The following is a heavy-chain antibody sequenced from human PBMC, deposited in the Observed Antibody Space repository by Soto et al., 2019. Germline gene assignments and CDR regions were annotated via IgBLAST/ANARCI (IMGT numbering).Heavy chain of an antibody. J-gene: IGHJ4*02. CDR2: ISWNSGNI. CDR3: VRSKGGYSYGTPFDY. V-gene: IGHV3-9*01. D-gene: IGHD5-18*01. Sequence: EVQLEESGGALVQPGRSLRLSCAASGFTFDDYAMHWVRQVLGKGLEWVSSISWNSGNIGYADSVKGRFTTSRDNAKSSLHLQMNSLRPEDTALYYCVRSKGGYSYGTPFDYWGQGTLVTVSS. CDR1: GFTFDDYA.